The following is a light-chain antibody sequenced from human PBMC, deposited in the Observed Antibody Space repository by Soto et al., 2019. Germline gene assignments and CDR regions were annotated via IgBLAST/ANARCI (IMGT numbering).Light chain of an antibody. CDR3: CSYAGSPYV. CDR1: SSDVGGYNY. V-gene: IGLV2-11*01. Sequence: QSALTQPRSVSGSPGQSVTISCTGTSSDVGGYNYVSWYQQHPGKAPKLMIYDVTKRPSGVPDRFSGSKSGNTASLTISGLQAEDEADYYCCSYAGSPYVSGTGTKLTV. CDR2: DVT. J-gene: IGLJ1*01.